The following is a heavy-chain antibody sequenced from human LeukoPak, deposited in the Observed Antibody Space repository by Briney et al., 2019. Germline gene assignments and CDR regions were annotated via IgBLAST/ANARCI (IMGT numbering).Heavy chain of an antibody. CDR3: ARGDPHGAYFDY. CDR2: ISSSSTYI. Sequence: PGGSLRLSCAASGFTLSTYSMNWVRQAPGKGLEWVSVISSSSTYIYYSDSVRGRFTIPRDNAKNSLYLKMNSLRAEDTAVYYCARGDPHGAYFDYWGQGALVTVSS. J-gene: IGHJ4*02. D-gene: IGHD5-24*01. CDR1: GFTLSTYS. V-gene: IGHV3-21*01.